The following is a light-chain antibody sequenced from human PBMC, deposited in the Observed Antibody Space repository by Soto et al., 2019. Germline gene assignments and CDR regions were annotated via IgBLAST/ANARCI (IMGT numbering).Light chain of an antibody. V-gene: IGKV3-11*01. CDR1: QSVGTY. CDR3: QQRSNWVT. Sequence: EIVLTQSPATLSLSPGERATLSCRASQSVGTYLAWYQQKPGQAPRLLIYHTSNRATAIPARFSGSGSGTDFTLTISSLEPEDFAVYYCQQRSNWVTFGGGTKVEIK. CDR2: HTS. J-gene: IGKJ4*01.